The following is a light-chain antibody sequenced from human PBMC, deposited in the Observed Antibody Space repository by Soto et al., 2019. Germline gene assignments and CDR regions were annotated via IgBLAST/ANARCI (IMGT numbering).Light chain of an antibody. Sequence: QSVLTQPPSVSGAPGQTVTISCTGSSSNIGAGQNVHWYQQLPGTAPKLLIYGNTNRPSGVPDRFSGSKSGTSASLDITGLQAEDEADYHCQSYDSRLHWVFGGGTKLTVL. V-gene: IGLV1-40*01. CDR2: GNT. CDR1: SSNIGAGQN. J-gene: IGLJ3*02. CDR3: QSYDSRLHWV.